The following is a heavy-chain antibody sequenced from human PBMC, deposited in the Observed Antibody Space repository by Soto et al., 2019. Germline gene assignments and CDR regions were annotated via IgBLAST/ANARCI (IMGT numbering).Heavy chain of an antibody. J-gene: IGHJ4*02. CDR1: GGSISSGSYY. V-gene: IGHV4-39*01. Sequence: SETLSLTCTVSGGSISSGSYYWGWIRQPPGKGLEWIGSIYYTGITHYNPSLKSRATISIDTSKNQFSLNLNSVTATDTAVYYCARPARQDTVAGNYWGQGTLVTVSS. CDR2: IYYTGIT. D-gene: IGHD6-19*01. CDR3: ARPARQDTVAGNY.